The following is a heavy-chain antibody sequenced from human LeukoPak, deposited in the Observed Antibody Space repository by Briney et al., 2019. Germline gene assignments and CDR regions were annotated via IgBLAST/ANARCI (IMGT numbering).Heavy chain of an antibody. Sequence: GGSLRLSCAASGFTFSDYYMSWIRQAPGKGLEWVSYISSSGSTIYYADSVKGRFTISRDNAKNSLYLQMNSLRAEDTAVYYCARVGYYDFWSGYTLHRGPLDYGGQGTLVTVSS. CDR3: ARVGYYDFWSGYTLHRGPLDY. CDR2: ISSSGSTI. D-gene: IGHD3-3*01. V-gene: IGHV3-11*04. J-gene: IGHJ4*02. CDR1: GFTFSDYY.